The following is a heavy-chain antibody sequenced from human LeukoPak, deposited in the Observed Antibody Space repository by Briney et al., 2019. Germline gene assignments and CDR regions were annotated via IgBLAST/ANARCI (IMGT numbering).Heavy chain of an antibody. CDR1: GGSISSYY. D-gene: IGHD5-18*01. Sequence: KSSETLSLTCTVSGGSISSYYWSWIRQPPGKGLEWIAYISDIGSINYNPSLKSRVTISVDTSKNQFSLKLSSVTAADTAVYYCARHNRGCSYGYYFDYWGQGTLVTVSS. CDR3: ARHNRGCSYGYYFDY. CDR2: ISDIGSI. J-gene: IGHJ4*02. V-gene: IGHV4-59*08.